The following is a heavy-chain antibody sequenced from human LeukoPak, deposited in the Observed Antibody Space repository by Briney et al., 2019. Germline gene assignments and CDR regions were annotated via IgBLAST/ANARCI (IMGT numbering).Heavy chain of an antibody. D-gene: IGHD3-10*01. V-gene: IGHV3-21*01. CDR1: GFTFSSYS. CDR2: ISSSSSYI. Sequence: PGVSLRRSCAASGFTFSSYSMNGVRQAPGKGLEWVSSISSSSSYIYYADSVKGRFTISRDNAKNSLYLQMESLRVEDTAVYYCARDLHYYGSGPWGQGTLVTVSS. CDR3: ARDLHYYGSGP. J-gene: IGHJ5*02.